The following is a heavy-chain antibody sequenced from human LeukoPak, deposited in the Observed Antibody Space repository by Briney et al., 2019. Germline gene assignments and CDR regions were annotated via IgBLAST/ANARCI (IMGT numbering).Heavy chain of an antibody. J-gene: IGHJ4*02. D-gene: IGHD2-15*01. CDR3: ARRHLGYCSGGSCYSGLDY. CDR2: INHNGST. Sequence: PSETLSLTCAVYGGSFSGYYWSWIRQPPGKGLEWIGEINHNGSTNYNPSLKSRVTISVDTSKNQFSLKLSSVTAADTAVYYCARRHLGYCSGGSCYSGLDYWGQGTLVTVSS. V-gene: IGHV4-34*01. CDR1: GGSFSGYY.